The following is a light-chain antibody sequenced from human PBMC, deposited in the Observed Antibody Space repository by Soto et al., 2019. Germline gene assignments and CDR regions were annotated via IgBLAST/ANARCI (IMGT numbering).Light chain of an antibody. CDR3: TSCITANTRCV. Sequence: QSALTQPASVSGSPGQSITISCTGTSSDIGRYNYVSWFQQHPGKVPKLVIFEVNYRPSGVSDRFSGSKSGNTASLTITGLQAEDEADHYRTSCITANTRCVFGSGTKVTVL. CDR2: EVN. J-gene: IGLJ1*01. V-gene: IGLV2-14*01. CDR1: SSDIGRYNY.